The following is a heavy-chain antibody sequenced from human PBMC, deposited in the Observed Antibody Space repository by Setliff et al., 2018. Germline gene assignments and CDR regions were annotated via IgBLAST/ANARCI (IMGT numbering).Heavy chain of an antibody. Sequence: SVKVSCKASGGTFSSYAISWVRQAPGQGLEWMGRIIPIFGTANYAQKFQGRVTITADKSTSTAYMELSSLRSEDTAVYYCARDLIDPDYGDYLSFYYYGMDVWGQGTTVTVSS. CDR2: IIPIFGTA. D-gene: IGHD4-17*01. CDR3: ARDLIDPDYGDYLSFYYYGMDV. CDR1: GGTFSSYA. J-gene: IGHJ6*02. V-gene: IGHV1-69*06.